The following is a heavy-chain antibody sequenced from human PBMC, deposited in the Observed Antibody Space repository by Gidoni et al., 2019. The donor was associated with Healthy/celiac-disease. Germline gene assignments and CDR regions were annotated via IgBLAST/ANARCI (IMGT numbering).Heavy chain of an antibody. D-gene: IGHD6-13*01. Sequence: QVQLVESGGGVVQPGRSLRLSCPASGCTFISYAMPWVRQAPGKGLEWVAVISYDGSNKYYADSVKGRFTISRDNSKNTLYLQMNSLRAEDTAVYYCARDPQQLYYFDYWGQGTLVTVSS. V-gene: IGHV3-30*04. CDR2: ISYDGSNK. CDR1: GCTFISYA. CDR3: ARDPQQLYYFDY. J-gene: IGHJ4*02.